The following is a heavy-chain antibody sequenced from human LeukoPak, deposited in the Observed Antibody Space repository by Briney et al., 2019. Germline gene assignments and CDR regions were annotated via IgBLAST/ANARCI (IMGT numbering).Heavy chain of an antibody. D-gene: IGHD1-1*01. CDR3: TAQMYGALEPKPFDY. CDR2: INSDGSST. Sequence: PGGSLRLSCVASGFTFSSYWMHWVRQAPGKGLVWVSRINSDGSSTSYADSVKGRFTISRDDSKNTLYLQMDSLKTEDTAVYYCTAQMYGALEPKPFDYWGQGTLVIVSS. J-gene: IGHJ4*02. CDR1: GFTFSSYW. V-gene: IGHV3-74*01.